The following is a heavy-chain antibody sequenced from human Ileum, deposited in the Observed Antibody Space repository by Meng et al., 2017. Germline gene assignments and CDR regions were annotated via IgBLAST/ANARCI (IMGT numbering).Heavy chain of an antibody. CDR3: ATGSRIDY. J-gene: IGHJ4*02. CDR1: GYTFTSYA. V-gene: IGHV1-3*01. CDR2: INAGNGNT. Sequence: ASLKVSCKASGYTFTSYAMHWVRQAPGQRLEWMGWINAGNGNTKYSQKFQGRVTITRDTSATTAYMELSSLRSEDTAVYYCATGSRIDYWGQGTLVTVSS.